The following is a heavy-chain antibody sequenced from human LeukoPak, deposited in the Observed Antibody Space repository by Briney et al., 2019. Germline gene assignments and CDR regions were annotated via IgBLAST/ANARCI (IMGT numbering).Heavy chain of an antibody. CDR2: IKQDGSEK. Sequence: GGSLRLSCAASGFTFSSYWMSWVRQAPGKGLEWVANIKQDGSEKYYVDSVKGRFTISRDNAKNSLYLQMNSLRAEDTAVYYCARAQWFGEYYGMDVWGQGTTVTVSS. CDR1: GFTFSSYW. V-gene: IGHV3-7*01. D-gene: IGHD3-10*01. CDR3: ARAQWFGEYYGMDV. J-gene: IGHJ6*02.